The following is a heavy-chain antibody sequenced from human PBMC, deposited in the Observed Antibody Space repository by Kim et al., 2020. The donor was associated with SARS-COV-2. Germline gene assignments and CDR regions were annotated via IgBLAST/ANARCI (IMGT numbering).Heavy chain of an antibody. D-gene: IGHD6-13*01. Sequence: GGSLRLSCAASGFTFDDYAMHWVRQAPGKGLEWVSGISWNSGSIGYADSVKGRFTISRDNAKNSLYLQMNSLRAEDTALYYCAKDTGSSSWYGSYGMDVWGQGTTVTVSS. CDR1: GFTFDDYA. CDR2: ISWNSGSI. CDR3: AKDTGSSSWYGSYGMDV. J-gene: IGHJ6*02. V-gene: IGHV3-9*01.